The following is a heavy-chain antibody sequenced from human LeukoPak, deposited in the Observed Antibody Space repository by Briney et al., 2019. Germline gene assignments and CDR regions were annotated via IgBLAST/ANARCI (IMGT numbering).Heavy chain of an antibody. J-gene: IGHJ4*02. V-gene: IGHV4-59*01. D-gene: IGHD2-21*02. CDR2: IYYSGST. CDR1: GGSISSYY. Sequence: SETLSLTCTVSGGSISSYYWSWIRQPPGKGLERIGYIYYSGSTNYNPSLKSRVTISVDTSKNQFSLKLSSVTAADTAVYYCARDPLAYCGGDCYPNWGQGTLITVSS. CDR3: ARDPLAYCGGDCYPN.